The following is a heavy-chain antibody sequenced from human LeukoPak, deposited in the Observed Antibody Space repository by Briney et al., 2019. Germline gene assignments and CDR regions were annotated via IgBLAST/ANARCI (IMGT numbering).Heavy chain of an antibody. V-gene: IGHV3-48*03. J-gene: IGHJ6*03. CDR3: ARDWELLAYYYYMDV. CDR1: GFTFSSYE. Sequence: GGSLRLSCAASGFTFSSYEMNWVRQAPGKGLEWVSYISSSGSTIYYADSVKGRFTISRDNAKNSLYLQMNSLRAEDTAVYYCARDWELLAYYYYMDVWGKGTTVTVSS. D-gene: IGHD1-26*01. CDR2: ISSSGSTI.